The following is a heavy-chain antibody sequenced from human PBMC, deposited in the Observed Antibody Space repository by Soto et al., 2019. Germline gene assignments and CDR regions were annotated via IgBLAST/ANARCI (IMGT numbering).Heavy chain of an antibody. Sequence: SETLSLTYTVSGGSISSYYWSWIRQPPGKGLEWIGYIYYSGSTNYNPSLKSRVTISVDTSKNQFSLKLSSVTAADTAVYYCARHLWYSSSSPLKRYYFDYWGQGTLVTVS. CDR2: IYYSGST. CDR3: ARHLWYSSSSPLKRYYFDY. V-gene: IGHV4-59*08. D-gene: IGHD6-13*01. CDR1: GGSISSYY. J-gene: IGHJ4*02.